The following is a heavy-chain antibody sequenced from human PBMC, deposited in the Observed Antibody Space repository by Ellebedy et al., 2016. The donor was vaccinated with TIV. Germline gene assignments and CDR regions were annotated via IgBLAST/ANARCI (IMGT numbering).Heavy chain of an antibody. D-gene: IGHD6-13*01. CDR2: IYYNGST. CDR1: GGSISSSNYY. Sequence: MPSETLSLTCTVSGGSISSSNYYWGWIRQPPGKGLEWMGYIYYNGSTNYNPSLKSRVTISVDTSKNQFSLKLSSVTAADTAVYYCARLSGITAAGIWGQGTLVAVSS. CDR3: ARLSGITAAGI. J-gene: IGHJ1*01. V-gene: IGHV4-61*05.